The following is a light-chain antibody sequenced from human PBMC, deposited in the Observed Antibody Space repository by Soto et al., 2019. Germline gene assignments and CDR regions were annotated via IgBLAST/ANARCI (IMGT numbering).Light chain of an antibody. J-gene: IGKJ4*01. V-gene: IGKV3-11*01. CDR1: QSVSRY. CDR3: QQRSDWPST. CDR2: DAS. Sequence: EIVLTQSPATLSLSPGERATLSCRASQSVSRYLAWYQQKPGQAPRLLIYDASNRATGIPARFSGSGSGTDFTLTISSLELEDFAVYYCQQRSDWPSTLGGGTKVQIK.